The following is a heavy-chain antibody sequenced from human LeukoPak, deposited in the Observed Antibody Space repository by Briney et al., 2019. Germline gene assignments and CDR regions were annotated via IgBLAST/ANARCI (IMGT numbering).Heavy chain of an antibody. CDR1: GFTFSSYG. CDR3: ATTMVRGAPLHFDY. V-gene: IGHV3-30*02. CDR2: IRYDGSNK. Sequence: PGGSLRLSCAASGFTFSSYGMHWVRQAPGKGLEWVAFIRYDGSNKYYADSVKGRFTISRDNSKNTLYLQMNSLRAEDTAVYYCATTMVRGAPLHFDYWGQGTLVTVSS. D-gene: IGHD3-10*01. J-gene: IGHJ4*02.